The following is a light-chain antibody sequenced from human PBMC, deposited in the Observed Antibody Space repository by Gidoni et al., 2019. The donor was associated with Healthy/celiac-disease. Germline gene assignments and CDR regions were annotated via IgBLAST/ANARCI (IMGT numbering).Light chain of an antibody. Sequence: DIQMTKSPSSLSASVGDRVTITCRASQSISSYLNWYQQKPGKAPKLLIYAASSLQSGVPSRFSCSGSGTDFTLTISSLQPEDFSTYYCQQSYSTPPWTFGQGTKVEIK. V-gene: IGKV1-39*01. CDR1: QSISSY. CDR2: AAS. CDR3: QQSYSTPPWT. J-gene: IGKJ1*01.